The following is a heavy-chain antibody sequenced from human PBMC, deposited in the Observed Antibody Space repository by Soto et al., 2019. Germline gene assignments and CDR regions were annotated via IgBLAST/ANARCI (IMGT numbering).Heavy chain of an antibody. CDR1: GCTFTSYG. V-gene: IGHV1-18*01. CDR2: ISAYNGNT. CDR3: ARDPGSGWYIRFDP. D-gene: IGHD6-19*01. J-gene: IGHJ5*02. Sequence: GASLKVSCKASGCTFTSYGISWVRQAPGQGLEWMGWISAYNGNTNCAQKLQGRVTMTTDTSTSTAYMELRSLRSDDTAVYYCARDPGSGWYIRFDPWGQGTLVTVSS.